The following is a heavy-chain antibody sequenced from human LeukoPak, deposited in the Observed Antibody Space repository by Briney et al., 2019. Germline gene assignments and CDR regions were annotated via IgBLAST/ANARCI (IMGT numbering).Heavy chain of an antibody. CDR2: MYYSGST. D-gene: IGHD3-22*01. J-gene: IGHJ5*02. CDR1: GGSISSGDYY. CDR3: ARPYYYDSRIDP. V-gene: IGHV4-30-4*01. Sequence: SQTLSLTSTVSGGSISSGDYYWNWIRQPPGKGLEWIAYMYYSGSTYYNPSLKSRVTMSADTSKNQLSLKLSSVTAADTAVYYCARPYYYDSRIDPWGQGILVTVSS.